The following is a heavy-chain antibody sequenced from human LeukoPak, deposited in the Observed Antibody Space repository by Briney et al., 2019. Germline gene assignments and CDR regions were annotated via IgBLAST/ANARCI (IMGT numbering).Heavy chain of an antibody. Sequence: PGRSLRLSCAASGFTFSSYGMHWVRQAPGKGLEWEAVISYDVGKKYYADSVKGRFTISRDNSKNTLYLQMNSLRAEDTAVYYCAKDDYYDTSGYRDWGQETLVTVSS. J-gene: IGHJ4*02. D-gene: IGHD3-22*01. CDR3: AKDDYYDTSGYRD. V-gene: IGHV3-30*18. CDR2: ISYDVGKK. CDR1: GFTFSSYG.